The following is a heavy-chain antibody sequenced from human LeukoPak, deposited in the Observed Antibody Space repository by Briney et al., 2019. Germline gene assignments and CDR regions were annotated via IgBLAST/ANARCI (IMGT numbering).Heavy chain of an antibody. J-gene: IGHJ6*04. CDR2: IYSGGST. V-gene: IGHV3-53*01. CDR1: GFTVSSNY. CDR3: ARNPSYCSGGSCYYFYGMDV. Sequence: GGSLRLSCAASGFTVSSNYMSWVRQAPGQGLEWVSVIYSGGSTYYADSVKGRFTISRDNSENTLYLQMNSLRAEDTAVYYCARNPSYCSGGSCYYFYGMDVWGKGTTVTVSS. D-gene: IGHD2-15*01.